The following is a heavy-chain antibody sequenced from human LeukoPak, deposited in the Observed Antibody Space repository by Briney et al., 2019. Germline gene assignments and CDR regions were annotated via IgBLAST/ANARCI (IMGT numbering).Heavy chain of an antibody. V-gene: IGHV1-2*02. CDR3: AVKLRFLEWGYNQRFDY. J-gene: IGHJ4*02. CDR1: GCTFTGYY. D-gene: IGHD3-3*01. Sequence: ASVKVSCKASGCTFTGYYMHWVRQAPGQGLEWMGWINPNSGGTNYAQKFQGRVTMTRDTSISTAYMELSRLRSDDTAVYYCAVKLRFLEWGYNQRFDYWGQGTLVTVSS. CDR2: INPNSGGT.